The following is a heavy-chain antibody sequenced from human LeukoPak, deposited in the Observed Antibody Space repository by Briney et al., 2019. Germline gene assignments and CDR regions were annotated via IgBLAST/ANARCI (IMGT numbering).Heavy chain of an antibody. CDR1: GGSFSVYY. V-gene: IGHV4-34*01. Sequence: PSETLSLTCAVYGGSFSVYYWSWIRQPPGKGLEWIGEINHSGSTNYNPSLKSRVTISVDTSKNQFSLKLSSVTAADMAVYYCARGRLDWLLSYFDYWGQGTLVTVSS. J-gene: IGHJ4*02. D-gene: IGHD3/OR15-3a*01. CDR2: INHSGST. CDR3: ARGRLDWLLSYFDY.